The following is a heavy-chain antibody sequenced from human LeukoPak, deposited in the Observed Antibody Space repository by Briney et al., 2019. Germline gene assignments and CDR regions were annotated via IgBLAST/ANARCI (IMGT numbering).Heavy chain of an antibody. Sequence: GGSLRLSCAASGFTFSSYSMNWVRQAPGKGLEWVSYISSSSSTIYYADSVKGRFTISRDNAKNSLYLQMNSLRAEDTAVYYCARDGWFGELEGGYDYWGQGTLVTVSS. CDR1: GFTFSSYS. CDR3: ARDGWFGELEGGYDY. CDR2: ISSSSSTI. D-gene: IGHD3-10*01. V-gene: IGHV3-48*04. J-gene: IGHJ4*02.